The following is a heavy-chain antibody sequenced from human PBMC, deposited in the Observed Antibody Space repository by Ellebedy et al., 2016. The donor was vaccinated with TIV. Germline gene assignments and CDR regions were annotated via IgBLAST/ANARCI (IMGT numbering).Heavy chain of an antibody. CDR3: ARARGGKQDLDY. V-gene: IGHV4-59*11. CDR2: IYYSGST. Sequence: SETLSLTCTVSGGSISSHYRSWIRQPPGKELEWIGYIYYSGSTNYNPSLKSRVTISVDTSKNQFSLKLSSVTAADTAVYYCARARGGKQDLDYWGQGTLVTVSS. J-gene: IGHJ4*02. D-gene: IGHD4-23*01. CDR1: GGSISSHY.